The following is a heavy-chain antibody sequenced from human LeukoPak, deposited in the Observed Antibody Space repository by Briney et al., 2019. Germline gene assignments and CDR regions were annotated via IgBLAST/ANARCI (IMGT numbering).Heavy chain of an antibody. CDR1: GFTFSSYE. V-gene: IGHV3-23*01. CDR3: AKLPTVYGVADSFDM. J-gene: IGHJ3*02. Sequence: PGGSLRLSCEASGFTFSSYEMSWVRQAPGKGLEWVSGLNENGMKTDYADSVKGRFIISRDNSRNTLYLQMSSLKVEDTAVYHCAKLPTVYGVADSFDMWGQGTTVTVSS. CDR2: LNENGMKT. D-gene: IGHD2-8*01.